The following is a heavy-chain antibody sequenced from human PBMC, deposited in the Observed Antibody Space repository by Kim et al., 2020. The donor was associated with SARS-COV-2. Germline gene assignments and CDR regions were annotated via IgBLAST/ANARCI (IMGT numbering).Heavy chain of an antibody. CDR1: GGTFSSYA. CDR3: ARAGKITGTTVRVYYYGMDV. J-gene: IGHJ6*02. D-gene: IGHD1-7*01. V-gene: IGHV1-69*13. CDR2: IIPIFGTA. Sequence: SVKVSCKASGGTFSSYAISWVRQAPGQGLEWMGGIIPIFGTANYAQKFQGRVTITADESTSTAYMELSSLRSEDTAVYYCARAGKITGTTVRVYYYGMDVWGQGTTVTVSS.